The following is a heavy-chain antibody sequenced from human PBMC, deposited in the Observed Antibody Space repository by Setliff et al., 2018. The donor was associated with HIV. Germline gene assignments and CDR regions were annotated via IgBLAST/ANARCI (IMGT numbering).Heavy chain of an antibody. V-gene: IGHV1-18*04. J-gene: IGHJ4*02. CDR2: ISAYNGNT. CDR3: ARDRYHYGSSGYVRYFDY. D-gene: IGHD3-22*01. CDR1: GYTFTAYY. Sequence: ASVKVSCKAYGYTFTAYYMHWVRQAPGQGLEWMGWISAYNGNTNYAQKLRGRVTMTTDTSTSTAYMELRSLRSDDTAVYYCARDRYHYGSSGYVRYFDYWGQGTLVTVSS.